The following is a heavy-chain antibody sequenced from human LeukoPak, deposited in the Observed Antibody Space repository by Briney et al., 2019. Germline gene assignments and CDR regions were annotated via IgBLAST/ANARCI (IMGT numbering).Heavy chain of an antibody. V-gene: IGHV3-23*01. CDR1: GFTFSSYA. CDR3: AKDTRSGSNYFDS. Sequence: PGGSLRLSCAASGFTFSSYAMSWVRQAPGKGLEWVSAISGSGGSTYYADSEKGRFTISRDNSKNTLYLQMNSLGAEDTAVYYCAKDTRSGSNYFDSWGQGTLVTVSS. J-gene: IGHJ4*02. D-gene: IGHD3-22*01. CDR2: ISGSGGST.